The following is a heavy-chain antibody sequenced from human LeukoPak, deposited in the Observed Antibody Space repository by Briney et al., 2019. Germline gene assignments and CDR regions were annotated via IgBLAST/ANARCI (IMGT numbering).Heavy chain of an antibody. J-gene: IGHJ4*02. CDR3: ARGGYSSGWAVWFDY. CDR2: TYYRSKWYN. D-gene: IGHD6-19*01. CDR1: GVSVSSNSAA. V-gene: IGHV6-1*01. Sequence: SQTLSLTCAISGVSVSSNSAAWNWIRQSPSRGLEWLGRTYYRSKWYNDYAVSVKSRITINPDTSKNQFSLQLNSVTPEDTAVYYCARGGYSSGWAVWFDYWGQGTLVTVSS.